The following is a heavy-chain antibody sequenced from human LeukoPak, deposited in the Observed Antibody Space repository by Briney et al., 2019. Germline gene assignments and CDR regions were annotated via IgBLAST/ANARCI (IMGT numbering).Heavy chain of an antibody. J-gene: IGHJ4*02. CDR3: AREDYFDSSGYHYYFDY. D-gene: IGHD3-22*01. CDR2: IYHSGST. V-gene: IGHV4-38-2*02. CDR1: GYSISIGYY. Sequence: KPSETLSLTCTVSGYSISIGYYWGWIRQPPGKGLEWIGNIYHSGSTYYNPSLKSRVTISVATSKNQFSLKLSSVTAADTAVYYCAREDYFDSSGYHYYFDYWGQGTLVTVSS.